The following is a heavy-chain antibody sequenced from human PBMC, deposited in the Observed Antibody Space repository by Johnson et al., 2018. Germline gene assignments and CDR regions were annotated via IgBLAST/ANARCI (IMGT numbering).Heavy chain of an antibody. CDR1: GFTFSDYY. CDR2: ISSSGTTI. V-gene: IGHV3-11*04. D-gene: IGHD3-9*01. J-gene: IGHJ4*02. Sequence: QVQLVESGGGLVKPGGSLRLPCAASGFTFSDYYMTWIRQAPGKGLEWITYISSSGTTIYYADSVKGRLIISRDNTKKSHYLEMNSLRAEDTAIYYCARTYYDILTGYYYFDYWGQGTQVTVSS. CDR3: ARTYYDILTGYYYFDY.